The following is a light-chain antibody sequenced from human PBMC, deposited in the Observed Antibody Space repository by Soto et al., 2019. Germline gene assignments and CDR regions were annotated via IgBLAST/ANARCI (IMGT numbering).Light chain of an antibody. J-gene: IGLJ2*01. CDR2: LNSDGSH. CDR1: SGHSNYA. Sequence: QPVLTQSPSASDSLGASVKLTCTLSSGHSNYAIAWHQQQSEKGPRYLMKLNSDGSHSKGDVIPDRFSGSSSGAERYLTISSLQSEDEADYYCQTWGSGIVVFGGGTQLTVL. CDR3: QTWGSGIVV. V-gene: IGLV4-69*01.